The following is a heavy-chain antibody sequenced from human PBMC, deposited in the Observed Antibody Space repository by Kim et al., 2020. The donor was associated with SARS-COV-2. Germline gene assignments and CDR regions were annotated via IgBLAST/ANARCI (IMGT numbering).Heavy chain of an antibody. CDR2: LSSDSATK. D-gene: IGHD2-2*01. CDR3: AKSPRGCSRTICYAGAFHM. Sequence: GGSLRLSCTASGVTFSDSAMAWVRQAPGKGLEWVSILSSDSATKFYGDSVEGRFTISRDNSKGTLYLQMDGLRGDDTAVYYCAKSPRGCSRTICYAGAFHMGGQGTRLPVS. CDR1: GVTFSDSA. V-gene: IGHV3-23*01. J-gene: IGHJ3*02.